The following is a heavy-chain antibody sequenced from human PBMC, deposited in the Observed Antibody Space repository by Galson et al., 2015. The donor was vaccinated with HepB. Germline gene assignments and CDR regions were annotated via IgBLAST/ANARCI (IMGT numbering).Heavy chain of an antibody. D-gene: IGHD3-3*01. V-gene: IGHV3-21*01. CDR3: ASGAPPSPYYDFWSGYLGPLKFDP. CDR1: GFTFSSYS. J-gene: IGHJ5*02. Sequence: SLRLSCAASGFTFSSYSMNWVRQAPGKGLEWVSSISSSSSYIHYADSVKGRFTISRDNAKNSLYLQMNSLRAEDTAVYYCASGAPPSPYYDFWSGYLGPLKFDPWGQGTLVTVSS. CDR2: ISSSSSYI.